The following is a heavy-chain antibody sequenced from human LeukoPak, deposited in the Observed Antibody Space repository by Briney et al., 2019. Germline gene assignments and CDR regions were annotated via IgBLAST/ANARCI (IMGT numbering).Heavy chain of an antibody. J-gene: IGHJ4*02. CDR1: GYSLTSYW. D-gene: IGHD3-22*01. CDR2: IYPGDSDT. CDR3: AREYYYDSSGYSIRY. V-gene: IGHV5-51*01. Sequence: GESLKISCKGSGYSLTSYWIGWVRQMPGKGLEWMGIIYPGDSDTRYSPSFQGQVTISADKSISTAYLQWSSLKASDTAMYYCAREYYYDSSGYSIRYWGQGTLVTVSS.